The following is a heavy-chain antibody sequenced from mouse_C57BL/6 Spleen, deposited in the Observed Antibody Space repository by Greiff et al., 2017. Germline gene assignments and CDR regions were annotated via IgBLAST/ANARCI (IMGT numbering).Heavy chain of an antibody. J-gene: IGHJ1*03. Sequence: ESGPGLVKPSQSLSLTCSVTGYSITSGYYWNWIRQFPGNKLEWMGYISYDGSNNYNPSLKNRISITRDTSKNQFFLKLNSVTTEDTATYYCARVGSNYRYFDVWGTGTTVTVSS. V-gene: IGHV3-6*01. D-gene: IGHD2-5*01. CDR2: ISYDGSN. CDR3: ARVGSNYRYFDV. CDR1: GYSITSGYY.